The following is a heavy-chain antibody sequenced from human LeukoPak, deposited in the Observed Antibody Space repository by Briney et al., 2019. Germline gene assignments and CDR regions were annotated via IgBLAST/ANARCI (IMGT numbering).Heavy chain of an antibody. J-gene: IGHJ5*02. CDR1: GDSVSSNSAA. CDR2: TYYRSKWYN. CDR3: VRGGQRSGYESVPLGLDT. Sequence: SQTLSLTCATSGDSVSSNSAAWNWIRQSPSRGLEWLGRTYYRSKWYNDYAVSVKSRITINPDTSKNQISLHLNAVSPEDTAVYYCVRGGQRSGYESVPLGLDTWGQGTLVTVSS. V-gene: IGHV6-1*01. D-gene: IGHD5-12*01.